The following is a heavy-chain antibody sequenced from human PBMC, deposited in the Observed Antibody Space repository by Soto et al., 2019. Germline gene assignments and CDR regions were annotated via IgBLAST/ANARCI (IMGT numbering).Heavy chain of an antibody. CDR3: ARAAWSDEGWDH. D-gene: IGHD1-26*01. CDR1: GFSFEDYE. J-gene: IGHJ4*02. V-gene: IGHV3-48*03. Sequence: PGGSLRLSCAASGFSFEDYEMNWVRQAPGQGLEWVSYINQYGKITYYADSVKGRFTVSRDDAKNSLFLQMDSLRAEDTALYYCARAAWSDEGWDHWGQGILVTVSS. CDR2: INQYGKIT.